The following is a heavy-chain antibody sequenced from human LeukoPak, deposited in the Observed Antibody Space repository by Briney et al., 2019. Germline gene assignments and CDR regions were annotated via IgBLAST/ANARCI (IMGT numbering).Heavy chain of an antibody. CDR3: ASHKGF. V-gene: IGHV4-59*01. CDR1: GGSISNNY. Sequence: SETLSLTCTVSGGSISNNYWSWFRQPPGKGLEWIGYIYYSGSTNYNPSLESRVTISVDTSKSQFSLKLSSVTAADTAVYYCASHKGFWGQGTLVTVSS. J-gene: IGHJ4*02. CDR2: IYYSGST.